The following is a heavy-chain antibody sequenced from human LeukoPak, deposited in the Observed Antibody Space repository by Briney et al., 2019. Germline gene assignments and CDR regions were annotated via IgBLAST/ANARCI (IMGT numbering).Heavy chain of an antibody. Sequence: SVKVSCKASGGTFSSYAISWVRQAPGQGLEWMGGIIPIFGTANYAQRFQGRVTITADESTSTAYMELSSLRSEDTAVYYCARDGNSYGPGWYYFDYWGQGTLVTVSS. CDR1: GGTFSSYA. CDR3: ARDGNSYGPGWYYFDY. CDR2: IIPIFGTA. J-gene: IGHJ4*02. V-gene: IGHV1-69*13. D-gene: IGHD5-18*01.